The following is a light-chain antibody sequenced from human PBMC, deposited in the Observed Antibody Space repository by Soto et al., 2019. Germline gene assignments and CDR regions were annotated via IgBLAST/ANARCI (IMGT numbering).Light chain of an antibody. CDR2: EVS. V-gene: IGLV2-14*01. CDR1: SSDVGGYNY. Sequence: QSVLTQPASVSGSPGQSITISCTGTSSDVGGYNYVSWYQQHPGKAPKLMIYEVSSRPSGVSNRFSGSNSGNTASLTISGLQAEDEADYSCSSYTSTSTLYVFGSGTKLTVL. J-gene: IGLJ1*01. CDR3: SSYTSTSTLYV.